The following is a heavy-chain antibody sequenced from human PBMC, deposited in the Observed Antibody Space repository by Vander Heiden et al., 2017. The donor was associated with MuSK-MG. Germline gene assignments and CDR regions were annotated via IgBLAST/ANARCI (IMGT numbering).Heavy chain of an antibody. CDR3: ARLQAGY. J-gene: IGHJ4*02. V-gene: IGHV3-7*03. CDR1: GFTFSTDG. CDR2: IKQDGSEK. Sequence: EVQLVASGVGSVQPGGSLRLSCVVSGFTFSTDGRNWVRRAPGKGLEWVANIKQDGSEKNYGDSVKGRFTISRDNAKNSLYLQMNSLRAEDTAVYYCARLQAGYWGQGTLVTVSS.